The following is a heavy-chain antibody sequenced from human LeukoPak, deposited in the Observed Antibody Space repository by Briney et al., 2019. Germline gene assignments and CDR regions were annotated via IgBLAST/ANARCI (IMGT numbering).Heavy chain of an antibody. CDR3: ARGYYDSSGYSYDFDY. Sequence: SETLSLTCTVSGGSISSYYWSWIRQPPGKGLEWIGYIYYSGSTNYNPSLKSRVTISVDTSKNQFSLKLSSVTAADTAVYYCARGYYDSSGYSYDFDYWGQGTLVTVSS. CDR1: GGSISSYY. D-gene: IGHD3-22*01. J-gene: IGHJ4*02. V-gene: IGHV4-59*12. CDR2: IYYSGST.